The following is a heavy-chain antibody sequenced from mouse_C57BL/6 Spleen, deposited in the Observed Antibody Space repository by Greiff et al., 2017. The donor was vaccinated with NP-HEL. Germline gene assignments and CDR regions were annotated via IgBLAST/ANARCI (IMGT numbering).Heavy chain of an antibody. CDR3: TREGPYSSWFAY. Sequence: EVQRVESGEGLVKPGGSLKLSCAASGFTFSSYAMSWVRQTPEKRLEWVAYISSGGDYIYYADTVKGRFTISRDNARNTLYLQMCSLKSEDTAMYYCTREGPYSSWFAYWGQGTLVTVSA. CDR2: ISSGGDYI. CDR1: GFTFSSYA. D-gene: IGHD2-12*01. V-gene: IGHV5-9-1*02. J-gene: IGHJ3*01.